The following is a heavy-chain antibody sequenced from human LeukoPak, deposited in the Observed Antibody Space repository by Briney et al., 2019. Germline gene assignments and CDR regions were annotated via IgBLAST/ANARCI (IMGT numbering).Heavy chain of an antibody. Sequence: PGGSLRLSCAASGFTFSNFAMHWVRQAPGKGLEWVAMMSYDGSNKYTDSVKGRFTISRDNSTNMVDLYMSNLKIEDTAVYYCARDSWGFDFWGQGTLVTVSS. CDR1: GFTFSNFA. D-gene: IGHD7-27*01. CDR3: ARDSWGFDF. J-gene: IGHJ4*02. V-gene: IGHV3-30*04. CDR2: MSYDGSNK.